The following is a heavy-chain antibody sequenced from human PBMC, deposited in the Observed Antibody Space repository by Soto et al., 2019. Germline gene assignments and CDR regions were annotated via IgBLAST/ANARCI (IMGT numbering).Heavy chain of an antibody. V-gene: IGHV1-69*01. CDR1: GGTFSSYA. CDR2: IIPIFGTT. Sequence: QVQLVQSGAEVKKPGSSVKVSCKASGGTFSSYAISWVRQAPGQGLEWMAGIIPIFGTTNYAHKFQGRVTITADESTSTAYMGLSSLTSDDTAVYYCARNAPGSGSLFSFFDYWGQGTLVTVSS. J-gene: IGHJ4*02. CDR3: ARNAPGSGSLFSFFDY. D-gene: IGHD3-10*01.